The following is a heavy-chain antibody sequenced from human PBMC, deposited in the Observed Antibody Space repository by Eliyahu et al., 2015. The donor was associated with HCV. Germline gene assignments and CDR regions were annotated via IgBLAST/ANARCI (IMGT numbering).Heavy chain of an antibody. Sequence: QVQVQQWGAGLLKPSETLSLSCPVYGGSLNDNFWGWIRQPPGKGLEWVAGINHSVCSHFHPSLKSRVTISADTSKNQVSLKLSSVTAADTAVYYCVRRLVGATEFDYWGQGNLVTVSS. CDR3: VRRLVGATEFDY. J-gene: IGHJ4*02. D-gene: IGHD1-26*01. CDR1: GGSLNDNF. V-gene: IGHV4-34*01. CDR2: INHSVCS.